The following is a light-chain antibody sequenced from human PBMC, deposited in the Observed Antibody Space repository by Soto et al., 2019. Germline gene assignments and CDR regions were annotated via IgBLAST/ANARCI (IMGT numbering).Light chain of an antibody. V-gene: IGKV2-28*01. CDR3: MQVLETLYT. CDR2: LGS. Sequence: DIVMTQSPFSLPVTPGEPASISCRSSQSLLHTNGYNYLGWYLQKPGQSPQLLIYLGSNRASGVPDRFSGSGSGTDFTLKISRVEAEDVGVYYCMQVLETLYTFGQGTKLEIK. J-gene: IGKJ2*01. CDR1: QSLLHTNGYNY.